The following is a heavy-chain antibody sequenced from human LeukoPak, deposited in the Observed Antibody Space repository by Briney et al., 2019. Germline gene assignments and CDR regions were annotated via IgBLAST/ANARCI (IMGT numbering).Heavy chain of an antibody. J-gene: IGHJ4*02. CDR1: GFTFSSYA. CDR3: SVAGNGGGVDY. V-gene: IGHV3-23*01. D-gene: IGHD6-19*01. Sequence: GGSLRLSCAASGFTFSSYAMSWVRQAPGKGLEWVSAISGSGGSTYYADSVKGRFTISRDNSKNTLYLQMNSLRAEDTAVYYASVAGNGGGVDYWGQGTLVTVSS. CDR2: ISGSGGST.